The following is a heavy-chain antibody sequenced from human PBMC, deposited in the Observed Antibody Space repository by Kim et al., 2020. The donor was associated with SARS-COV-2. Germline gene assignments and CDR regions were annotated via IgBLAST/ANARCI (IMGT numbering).Heavy chain of an antibody. Sequence: SETLSLTCAVYGGSFSGYYWSWIRQPPGKGLEWIGKINHSGSTNYNPSLKSRVTISVDTSKNQFSLKLSSVTAADTAVYYCASIIFPNYYDNSAYHNWFDPWGQGTLVTVSS. J-gene: IGHJ5*02. CDR1: GGSFSGYY. D-gene: IGHD3-22*01. CDR2: INHSGST. CDR3: ASIIFPNYYDNSAYHNWFDP. V-gene: IGHV4-34*01.